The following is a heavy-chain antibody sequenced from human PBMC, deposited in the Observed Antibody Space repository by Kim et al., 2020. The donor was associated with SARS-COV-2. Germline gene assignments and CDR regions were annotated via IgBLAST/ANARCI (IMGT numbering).Heavy chain of an antibody. V-gene: IGHV1-8*02. D-gene: IGHD2-15*01. CDR3: ARGRVEGYCSGGRCYYLDS. Sequence: ASVKVSCKASGYTFSSYDINWVRQATGQGPEWMGWMNPNSGNTGYAQKFQGRVTMTRNTSISTAYMELSSLRSEDTAVYFCARGRVEGYCSGGRCYYLDSWGQGTLVTVSS. CDR2: MNPNSGNT. CDR1: GYTFSSYD. J-gene: IGHJ4*02.